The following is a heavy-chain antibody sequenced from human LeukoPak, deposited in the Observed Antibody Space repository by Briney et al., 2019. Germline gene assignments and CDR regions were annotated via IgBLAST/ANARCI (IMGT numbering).Heavy chain of an antibody. J-gene: IGHJ4*02. V-gene: IGHV4-59*01. CDR3: ARFGTSSSRFFDQ. CDR2: IHYSGTT. D-gene: IGHD6-6*01. Sequence: SETLSLTCTVSGGSIRAYYWSWIRQPPGKGLEGVGYIHYSGTTDYYPSLKSRVTIALDTSKNQFSLKLNSVNAADTAVYYCARFGTSSSRFFDQWGQGTLVTVSS. CDR1: GGSIRAYY.